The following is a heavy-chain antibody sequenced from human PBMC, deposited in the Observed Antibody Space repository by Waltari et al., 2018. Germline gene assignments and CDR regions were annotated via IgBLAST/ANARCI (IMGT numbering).Heavy chain of an antibody. J-gene: IGHJ6*02. D-gene: IGHD5-18*01. Sequence: QLQLQESGPGLVKPSETLSLTCTVSGGSISSSSYFWGWIRQPPGKGLEWIGSIYYSGSTYYNPSLKSLSTISVDTSKNQFSLKLSSVTAADTAVYYCARSITSRGYSYGYYYYGMDVWGQGTTVTVSS. CDR2: IYYSGST. CDR3: ARSITSRGYSYGYYYYGMDV. CDR1: GGSISSSSYF. V-gene: IGHV4-39*01.